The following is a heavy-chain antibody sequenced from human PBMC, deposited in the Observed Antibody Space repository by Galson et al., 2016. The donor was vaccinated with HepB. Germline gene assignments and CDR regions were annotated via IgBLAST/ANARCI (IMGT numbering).Heavy chain of an antibody. CDR1: GFIFSYYT. D-gene: IGHD7-27*01. CDR3: ARRRSDQLTARGFEI. CDR2: ISSSSDNI. J-gene: IGHJ3*02. V-gene: IGHV3-21*01. Sequence: SLRLSCAASGFIFSYYTMKWVRQAPGKGLEWVSSISSSSDNIYYADSVKGRFSISRDNAKNSLYLQMDSLRVEDTGIYYCARRRSDQLTARGFEIWGQGTMVAVSS.